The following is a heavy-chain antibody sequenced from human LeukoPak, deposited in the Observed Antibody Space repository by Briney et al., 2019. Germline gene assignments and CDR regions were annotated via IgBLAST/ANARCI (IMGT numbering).Heavy chain of an antibody. J-gene: IGHJ4*02. Sequence: GASVKVSCKASGYTFTFYYMHWVRQAPGQGLEWMGIINPSGGNTSYAQKFQGRVTMTRDMSTSTVYMELSRLTPDDTAVYFCAREGPTASYCSGGSCYSKAFDYWGQGTLVTVSS. CDR2: INPSGGNT. CDR1: GYTFTFYY. CDR3: AREGPTASYCSGGSCYSKAFDY. V-gene: IGHV1-46*01. D-gene: IGHD2-15*01.